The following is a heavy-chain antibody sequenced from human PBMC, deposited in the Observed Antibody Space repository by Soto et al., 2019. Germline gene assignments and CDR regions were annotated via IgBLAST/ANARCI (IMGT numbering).Heavy chain of an antibody. J-gene: IGHJ4*02. CDR3: ARGNLRRHYLDY. CDR1: GGSVSSGDYY. Sequence: TLSLTCTVSGGSVSSGDYYWSWNRQPPGKGLEWIGYIYYSGGTYYSPSLKSRITISVDTSKNQFSLNLNSVTAADTAVYFCARGNLRRHYLDYWGQGTLVTVSS. V-gene: IGHV4-30-4*01. CDR2: IYYSGGT.